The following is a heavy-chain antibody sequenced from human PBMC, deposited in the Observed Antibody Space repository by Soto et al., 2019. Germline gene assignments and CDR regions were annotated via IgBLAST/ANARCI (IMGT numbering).Heavy chain of an antibody. CDR3: ARRKERSGTHYIDY. CDR2: MNPYSGNT. Sequence: GASVKVSCKASGYTFTTYDISWVRQATGQGLEWMGWMNPYSGNTGYAQKFQGRVTVTRNTSISTVYMELSGLRPDDTAVYYCARRKERSGTHYIDYWGQAGQVTVSS. D-gene: IGHD2-2*02. V-gene: IGHV1-8*01. CDR1: GYTFTTYD. J-gene: IGHJ4*02.